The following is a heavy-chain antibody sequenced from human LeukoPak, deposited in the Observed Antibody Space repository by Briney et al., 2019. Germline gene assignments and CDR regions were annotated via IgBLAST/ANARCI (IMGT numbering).Heavy chain of an antibody. Sequence: GGSLRLSCAASGFTVSSNYMSWVRQASGKGLEWVSVIYSGGSTYYADSVKGRFTISRDNSKNTLYLQMNSLRAEDTAVYYCATDYGSGSYLGYWGQGTLVTVSS. CDR3: ATDYGSGSYLGY. D-gene: IGHD3-10*01. J-gene: IGHJ4*02. CDR1: GFTVSSNY. V-gene: IGHV3-66*01. CDR2: IYSGGST.